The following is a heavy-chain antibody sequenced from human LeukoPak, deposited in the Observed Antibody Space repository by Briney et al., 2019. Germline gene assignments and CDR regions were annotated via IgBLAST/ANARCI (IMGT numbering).Heavy chain of an antibody. CDR2: ISWDGGST. Sequence: GGSLRLSCAASGFTFDDYTMHWVRQAPGKGLEWVSLISWDGGSTYYADSVKGRFTISRDNSKNSLYLQMNSLRTEDTALYYCAKDILGYSYGPFDYWGQGTLVTVSS. D-gene: IGHD5-18*01. V-gene: IGHV3-43*01. CDR3: AKDILGYSYGPFDY. J-gene: IGHJ4*02. CDR1: GFTFDDYT.